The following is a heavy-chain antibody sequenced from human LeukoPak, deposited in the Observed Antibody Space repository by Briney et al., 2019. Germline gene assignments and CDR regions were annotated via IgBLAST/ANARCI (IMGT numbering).Heavy chain of an antibody. V-gene: IGHV4-4*07. CDR2: IYTSGST. D-gene: IGHD3-22*01. CDR1: GGSIRSYY. Sequence: PSETLSLTCTVSGGSIRSYYWSWIRQPAGKGLEWIGRIYTSGSTNYNPSLKSRVTMSVDTSKNQFSLKLSSVTAADTAVYYCARDWDYYESSGYYLGTAFDIWGQGTMVTVSS. CDR3: ARDWDYYESSGYYLGTAFDI. J-gene: IGHJ3*02.